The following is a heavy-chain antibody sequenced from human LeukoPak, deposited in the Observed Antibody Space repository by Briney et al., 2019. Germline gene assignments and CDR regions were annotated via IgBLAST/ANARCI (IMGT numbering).Heavy chain of an antibody. CDR2: INTNTGNP. D-gene: IGHD1-26*01. CDR1: GYTFTGYY. CDR3: AASPGGGLYYFDY. Sequence: ASVKVSCKASGYTFTGYYMHWVRQAPGQGLEWMGWINTNTGNPTYAQGFTGRFVFSLDTSVSTAYLQISSLKAEDTAVYYCAASPGGGLYYFDYWGQGTLVTVSS. V-gene: IGHV7-4-1*02. J-gene: IGHJ4*02.